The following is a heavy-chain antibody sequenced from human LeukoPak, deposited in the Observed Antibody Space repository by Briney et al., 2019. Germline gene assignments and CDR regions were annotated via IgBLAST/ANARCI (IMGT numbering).Heavy chain of an antibody. Sequence: SETLSLTCTVSGGSITSTSYFWGWIRQPPGKGLEWIASIYYSGSTYYNPSLKSRVTISVDTSKNQFSLKLSSVTAADTAVYYCARGRRYSSSSSGYYYYYMDVWGKGTTVTVSS. J-gene: IGHJ6*03. CDR1: GGSITSTSYF. CDR3: ARGRRYSSSSSGYYYYYMDV. V-gene: IGHV4-39*07. CDR2: IYYSGST. D-gene: IGHD6-13*01.